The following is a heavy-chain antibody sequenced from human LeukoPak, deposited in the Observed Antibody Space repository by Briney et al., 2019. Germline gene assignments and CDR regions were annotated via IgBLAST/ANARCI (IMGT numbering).Heavy chain of an antibody. D-gene: IGHD1-14*01. CDR1: GFTFNNFA. CDR3: AKNRDLYHYGTMDY. Sequence: GGSLRLSCAASGFTFNNFAMTWVRQAPGKGLEWVSVVSGTGDTTYYADSVKGRFTISRDNSENTVFLHMKSLRAEDTAIYYCAKNRDLYHYGTMDYWGQGTLVTVSS. J-gene: IGHJ4*02. CDR2: VSGTGDTT. V-gene: IGHV3-23*01.